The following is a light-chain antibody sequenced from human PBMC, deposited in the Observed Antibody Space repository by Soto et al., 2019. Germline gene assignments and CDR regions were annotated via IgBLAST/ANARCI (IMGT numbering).Light chain of an antibody. Sequence: QSALTQPASVSGSPGQSITISCTGTSSDVGAYNYVSWYQHHPGTAPKLIIYEVANRPSGVSNRFSGSNSGTTASLTISGLEAEDDEDYHCSSYRDSDTVLFGGGTKLTVL. CDR3: SSYRDSDTVL. J-gene: IGLJ2*01. CDR2: EVA. V-gene: IGLV2-14*01. CDR1: SSDVGAYNY.